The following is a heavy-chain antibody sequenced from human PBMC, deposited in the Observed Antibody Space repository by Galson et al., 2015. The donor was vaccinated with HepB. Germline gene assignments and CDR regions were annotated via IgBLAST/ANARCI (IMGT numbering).Heavy chain of an antibody. CDR3: ALRDGYNEAFDM. CDR2: IEWNDK. Sequence: PALVKPTQTLTLTCTFSGFSLSTSGMRVSWIRQPPGKALEWLARIEWNDKFYSTSLKSRLTISKDTSKNQVVFTMTNMDPVDTGTYYCALRDGYNEAFDMWGQGTVVTVSS. J-gene: IGHJ3*02. D-gene: IGHD5-24*01. CDR1: GFSLSTSGMR. V-gene: IGHV2-70*04.